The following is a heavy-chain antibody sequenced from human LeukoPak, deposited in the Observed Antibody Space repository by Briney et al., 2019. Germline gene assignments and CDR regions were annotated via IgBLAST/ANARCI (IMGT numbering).Heavy chain of an antibody. D-gene: IGHD6-19*01. Sequence: SGTLSLTCAVSGGSISSSNWWSWLRQPPGKGLEWIGEIYHSGNTNYNPSLKSRVTMSVDKSKKQFSLKLSSVTAADAAVYYCASGTVASSYYFDHWGQGILVTVSS. J-gene: IGHJ4*02. CDR1: GGSISSSNW. CDR3: ASGTVASSYYFDH. V-gene: IGHV4-4*02. CDR2: IYHSGNT.